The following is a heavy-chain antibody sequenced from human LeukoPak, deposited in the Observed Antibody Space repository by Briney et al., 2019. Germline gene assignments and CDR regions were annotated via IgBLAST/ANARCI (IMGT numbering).Heavy chain of an antibody. J-gene: IGHJ4*02. V-gene: IGHV1-46*04. CDR2: ISPSGGST. CDR3: TRGDY. Sequence: ASVKVSCKAFGYTFTSNYMHWVRQAPGQGPEWMGVISPSGGSTTYAQKLQGRVTLTRDTSITTAYMELSSLKSEDTAVYYCTRGDYWGQGTPVTVSS. CDR1: GYTFTSNY.